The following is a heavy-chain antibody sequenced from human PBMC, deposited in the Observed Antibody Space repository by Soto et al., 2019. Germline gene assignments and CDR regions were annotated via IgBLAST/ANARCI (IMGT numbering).Heavy chain of an antibody. V-gene: IGHV2-5*02. CDR2: IYWDDDK. Sequence: QITLKESGPTLVKPTQTLTLTCTFSGFSLSTSGVGVGWIRQPPGKALEWLALIYWDDDKRYSPSLKSRLTITKDTLKNQVVLTMTDMDPVDTATYYCAHRRGSHYYGSGSYFFVRENWFDPWGQGTLVTVSS. CDR1: GFSLSTSGVG. J-gene: IGHJ5*02. D-gene: IGHD3-10*01. CDR3: AHRRGSHYYGSGSYFFVRENWFDP.